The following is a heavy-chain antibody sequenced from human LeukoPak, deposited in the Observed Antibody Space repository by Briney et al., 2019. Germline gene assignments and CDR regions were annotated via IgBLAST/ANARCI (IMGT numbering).Heavy chain of an antibody. Sequence: ASVKVSCKASGYTFTGYYMHWVRQAPGQGLEWMGWVNPNSGGTNYAQKFQGRVTMTRDTSISTAYMELSRLRSDDTAVYYCAIFADYYGSGSRGYGMDVWGQGTTVTVSS. J-gene: IGHJ6*02. D-gene: IGHD3-10*01. V-gene: IGHV1-2*02. CDR3: AIFADYYGSGSRGYGMDV. CDR1: GYTFTGYY. CDR2: VNPNSGGT.